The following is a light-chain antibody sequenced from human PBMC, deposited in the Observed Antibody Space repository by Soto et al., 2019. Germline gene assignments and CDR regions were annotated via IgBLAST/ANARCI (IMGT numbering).Light chain of an antibody. CDR1: QSVDNN. J-gene: IGKJ4*01. V-gene: IGKV3-15*01. CDR2: GAS. CDR3: QHYVTWPLA. Sequence: EIIMTQSPATLSVSPGERATLSCRASQSVDNNLAWYQQKPGQAPRLLIYGASTRATGIPARFSGSRSGTEFTLTISSLQSEDFAVYYCQHYVTWPLAFGGGTRVENK.